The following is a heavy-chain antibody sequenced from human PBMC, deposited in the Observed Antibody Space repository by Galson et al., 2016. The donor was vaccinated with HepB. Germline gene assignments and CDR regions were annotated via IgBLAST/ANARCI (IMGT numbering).Heavy chain of an antibody. V-gene: IGHV3-21*01. J-gene: IGHJ4*02. CDR3: ARDLSWSGEPHFDY. D-gene: IGHD7-27*01. Sequence: SLRLSCAASGFTFNRNAMSWVRQTPGKGLEWVSSISSSSSYIHYADSVKGRFTISGDNANNSLYLQMSSLRAEDTALYYCARDLSWSGEPHFDYWGQGTLVTVSS. CDR1: GFTFNRNA. CDR2: ISSSSSYI.